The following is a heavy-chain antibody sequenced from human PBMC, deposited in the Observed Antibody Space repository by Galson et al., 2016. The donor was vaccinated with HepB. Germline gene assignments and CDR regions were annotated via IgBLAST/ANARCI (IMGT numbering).Heavy chain of an antibody. D-gene: IGHD4-17*01. J-gene: IGHJ2*01. Sequence: SLRLSCAAPGFTFSSFWMTWVRQAPGKGLEWVANIKEDGSDTYYVDSVRGRVTVSRDNAKKSLFLQMSSLRAEDTAVYYCARLRGWSFDLWGRGTLVTVSS. V-gene: IGHV3-7*01. CDR3: ARLRGWSFDL. CDR1: GFTFSSFW. CDR2: IKEDGSDT.